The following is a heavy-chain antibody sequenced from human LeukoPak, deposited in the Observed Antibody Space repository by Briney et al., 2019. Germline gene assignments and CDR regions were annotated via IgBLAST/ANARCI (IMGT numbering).Heavy chain of an antibody. CDR1: GFSFTSYA. CDR2: ITTGSSYI. CDR3: ARVEATTARSYYYYYMDV. D-gene: IGHD1-1*01. Sequence: GGSLRLSCSASGFSFTSYAMNWVRQAPGKGLEWVSSITTGSSYIYYADSVRGRFSVSRDNAKNSLYLEMNSLRPEDTAVYYCARVEATTARSYYYYYMDVWGKGTTVTVSS. J-gene: IGHJ6*03. V-gene: IGHV3-21*06.